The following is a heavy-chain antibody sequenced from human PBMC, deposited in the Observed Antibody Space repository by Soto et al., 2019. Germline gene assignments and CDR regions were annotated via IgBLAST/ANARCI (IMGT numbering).Heavy chain of an antibody. D-gene: IGHD2-8*01. V-gene: IGHV3-33*01. Sequence: QVQLVEAGGGVVQPGRSLRLSCAASGFTFSAYGMHWVRQAPGEGLEWVAVIWYDGGSEYYADSVEGRFTVSRDNAKNTVFLHMDTLRGDDTAVYYCARAHGPSLGSRLDLWGQGTLVTVSS. CDR2: IWYDGGSE. CDR1: GFTFSAYG. CDR3: ARAHGPSLGSRLDL. J-gene: IGHJ5*02.